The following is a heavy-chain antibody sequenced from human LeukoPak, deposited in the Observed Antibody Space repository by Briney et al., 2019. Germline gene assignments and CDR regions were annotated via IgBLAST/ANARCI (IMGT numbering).Heavy chain of an antibody. Sequence: SETLSHTCTVSGDSISSTSHYWGWIRQPPGKGLEWIGCIYFSGSNYYNPSLKSRLTISVDTSKNQFSLKLSSVTAADTAVYYCARQGYDMSWFDPWGQGTLVTVSS. V-gene: IGHV4-39*01. J-gene: IGHJ5*02. CDR2: IYFSGSN. CDR3: ARQGYDMSWFDP. D-gene: IGHD3-9*01. CDR1: GDSISSTSHY.